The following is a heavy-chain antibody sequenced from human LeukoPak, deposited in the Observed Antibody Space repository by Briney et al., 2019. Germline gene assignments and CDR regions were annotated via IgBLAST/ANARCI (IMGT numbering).Heavy chain of an antibody. J-gene: IGHJ4*02. Sequence: PGGSLRLSCAASGFTFGTYGMSWVRQSPGKGLEWVSGIGGYDGSTYYADSLKGRFTISKDTSKNTLYLQMNSLTAGDTAVYYCAKDSHSGYFDYWGQGTLVTVS. CDR3: AKDSHSGYFDY. CDR1: GFTFGTYG. D-gene: IGHD1-26*01. V-gene: IGHV3-23*01. CDR2: IGGYDGST.